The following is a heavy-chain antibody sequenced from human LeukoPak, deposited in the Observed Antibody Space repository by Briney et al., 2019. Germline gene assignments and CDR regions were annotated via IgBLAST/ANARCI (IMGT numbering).Heavy chain of an antibody. Sequence: GGSLRLSCAASGFTFSSSAMSWVRQTPGKGLEWVSTISGIGDRTYYADSVKGRFTISRDNAKNSPSLQMNSLRAEDTAVYYCARDPYNGSYGDDYYYYMDVWGKGTTVTISS. CDR3: ARDPYNGSYGDDYYYYMDV. CDR1: GFTFSSSA. D-gene: IGHD1-26*01. J-gene: IGHJ6*03. V-gene: IGHV3-23*01. CDR2: ISGIGDRT.